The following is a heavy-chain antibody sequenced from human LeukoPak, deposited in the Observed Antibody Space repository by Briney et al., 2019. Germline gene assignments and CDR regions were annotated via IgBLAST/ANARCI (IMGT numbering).Heavy chain of an antibody. CDR1: GGSISSYY. V-gene: IGHV4-59*01. J-gene: IGHJ5*02. Sequence: PSETLSLTCTVSGGSISSYYWSWIRQPPGKGLEWIGYIYYSGSTNYNPSLKSRVTISVDTSKNQFSLKLSSVTAADTAVYYCARVRDYWSGAYNWFDPWGQGTLVTVSS. D-gene: IGHD3-3*01. CDR3: ARVRDYWSGAYNWFDP. CDR2: IYYSGST.